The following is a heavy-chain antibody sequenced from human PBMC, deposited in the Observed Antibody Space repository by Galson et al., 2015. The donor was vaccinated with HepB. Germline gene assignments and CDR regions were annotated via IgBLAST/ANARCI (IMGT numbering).Heavy chain of an antibody. CDR2: ISYDGSNK. V-gene: IGHV3-30-3*01. CDR1: GFTFSSYA. D-gene: IGHD3-22*01. CDR3: AREIFITMIVDRGGIEGIDY. Sequence: SLRLSCAASGFTFSSYAMHWVRQAPGKGLEWVAVISYDGSNKYYADSVKGRFTISRDNSKNTLYLQMNSLRAEDTAVYYCAREIFITMIVDRGGIEGIDYWGQGTLVTVSS. J-gene: IGHJ4*02.